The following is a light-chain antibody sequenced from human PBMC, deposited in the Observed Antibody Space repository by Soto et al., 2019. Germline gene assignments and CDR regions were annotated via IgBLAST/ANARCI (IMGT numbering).Light chain of an antibody. CDR1: QGISRS. J-gene: IGKJ5*01. Sequence: DIQMTQSPSSLSASVGDRVTITCHASQGISRSLAWYQQKPGKAPKLLIYSASSSRSGSPSSFSLSGFGTDCTRTCSSLQPEDFATYYCQQADTSPIPFGQGTRLEI. CDR3: QQADTSPIP. CDR2: SAS. V-gene: IGKV1D-12*01.